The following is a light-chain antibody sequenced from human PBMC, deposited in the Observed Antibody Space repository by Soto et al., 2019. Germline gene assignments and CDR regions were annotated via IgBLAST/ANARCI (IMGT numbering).Light chain of an antibody. J-gene: IGKJ5*01. CDR2: SAS. Sequence: EIVLTQSPGTLSLSPGETATLSCRASETVDTSSLGWYQQKPGRAPSLLIYSASRRATGIPDRFDASGSATDFTLTISRLEPEDFAVYYCQQRSNWPITFGQGTRLEIK. CDR1: ETVDTSS. V-gene: IGKV3D-20*02. CDR3: QQRSNWPIT.